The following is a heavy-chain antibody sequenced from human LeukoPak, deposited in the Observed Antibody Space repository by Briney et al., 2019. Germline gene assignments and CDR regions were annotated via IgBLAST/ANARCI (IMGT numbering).Heavy chain of an antibody. Sequence: PGGSLRLSCTASGFTFSTYGMHWVRQAPGKGLEWVTLISYDGSTKYYSDSVKGRFTISRDNAKNSLYLQMSSLRAEDTALYYCARDGFLPYNYYFFYMDVWGKGTTVTVSS. CDR2: ISYDGSTK. V-gene: IGHV3-30*03. J-gene: IGHJ6*03. D-gene: IGHD2-2*02. CDR3: ARDGFLPYNYYFFYMDV. CDR1: GFTFSTYG.